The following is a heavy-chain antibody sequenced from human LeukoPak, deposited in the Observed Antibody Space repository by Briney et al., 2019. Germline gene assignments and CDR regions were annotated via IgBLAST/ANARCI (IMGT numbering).Heavy chain of an antibody. CDR1: GFTFDDYG. CDR2: INWNGGST. Sequence: GGSLRLSCAASGFTFDDYGMSWVRQAPGKGLEWVSGINWNGGSTGYADSVKGRFTISRDNAKNSLYLQMNSLRAEDTALYYCARSYCSSTSRYSRFDYWGQGTLVTVSS. J-gene: IGHJ4*02. D-gene: IGHD2-2*01. CDR3: ARSYCSSTSRYSRFDY. V-gene: IGHV3-20*04.